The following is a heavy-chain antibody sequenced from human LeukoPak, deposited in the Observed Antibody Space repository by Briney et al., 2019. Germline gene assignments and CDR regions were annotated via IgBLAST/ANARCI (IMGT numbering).Heavy chain of an antibody. CDR1: GFTFSSYS. CDR3: ARDEGSSGWQIYYYYYMDV. Sequence: GGSLRLSCAASGFTFSSYSMNWVRQAPGKGLEWVSYISSSSSTIYYADSVKGRFTISRDNAKNSLYLQMNSLRAEDTAVYYCARDEGSSGWQIYYYYYMDVWGKGTTVTVSS. V-gene: IGHV3-48*01. D-gene: IGHD6-19*01. J-gene: IGHJ6*03. CDR2: ISSSSSTI.